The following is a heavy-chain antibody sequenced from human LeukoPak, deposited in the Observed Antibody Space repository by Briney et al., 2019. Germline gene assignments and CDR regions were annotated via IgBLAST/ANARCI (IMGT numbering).Heavy chain of an antibody. D-gene: IGHD3-10*01. Sequence: PSETLSLTCAVYGGSFSGYYWSWIRQPPGKGLEWIGEINHSGSTNYNPSLKSRVTISVDTSKNQFSLKLSSVTAADTAVYYCARDTITMVRGVIRKNWFDPWGQGTLVTVSS. J-gene: IGHJ5*02. CDR1: GGSFSGYY. CDR3: ARDTITMVRGVIRKNWFDP. CDR2: INHSGST. V-gene: IGHV4-34*01.